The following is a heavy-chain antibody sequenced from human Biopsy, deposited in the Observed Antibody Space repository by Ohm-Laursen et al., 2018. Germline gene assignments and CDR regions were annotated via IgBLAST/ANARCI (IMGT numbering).Heavy chain of an antibody. V-gene: IGHV1-69*10. D-gene: IGHD1-26*01. CDR1: GDSFTSYA. Sequence: ASVKVSCKASGDSFTSYAIGWVRQAPGQGLEWMGGVIPIPNVATYAQKIQGRITITADESTSTAYMELSSLASDDTAVYFCARGEGSNWFDPWGHGTLVTVSS. J-gene: IGHJ5*02. CDR2: VIPIPNVA. CDR3: ARGEGSNWFDP.